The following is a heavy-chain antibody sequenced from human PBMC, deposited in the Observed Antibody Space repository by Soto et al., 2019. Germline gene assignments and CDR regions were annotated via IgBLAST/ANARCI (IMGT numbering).Heavy chain of an antibody. CDR1: GGSISSGGYS. CDR3: ARVHVMVVAGSTFDY. D-gene: IGHD6-19*01. Sequence: PSETLSLTCAVSGGSISSGGYSWSWIRQPPGKGLEWIASIYHGGTTFYNPSLKSRITISVDTSNNQFSLKLTSVTAADTAVYYCARVHVMVVAGSTFDYWGHGTLVTVSS. CDR2: IYHGGTT. J-gene: IGHJ4*01. V-gene: IGHV4-30-2*03.